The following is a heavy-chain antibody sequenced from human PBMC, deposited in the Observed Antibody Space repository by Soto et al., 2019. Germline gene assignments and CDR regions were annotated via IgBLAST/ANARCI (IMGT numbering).Heavy chain of an antibody. Sequence: PGGSLSLSCAASGFTFSNYGMHWVRQAPGKGLEWVALIWYDGNNKYYADSVKGRFTISRDNSKNTLYLQMNSLRAEDTAVYYCARDLRKGRYFDYWGQGTLVTVSS. V-gene: IGHV3-33*01. J-gene: IGHJ4*02. CDR3: ARDLRKGRYFDY. CDR1: GFTFSNYG. CDR2: IWYDGNNK.